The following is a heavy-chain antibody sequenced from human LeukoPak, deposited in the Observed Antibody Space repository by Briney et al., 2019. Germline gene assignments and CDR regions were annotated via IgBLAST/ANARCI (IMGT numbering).Heavy chain of an antibody. Sequence: KPSETLSLTCTVSGGSISSYYWSWIRQPPGKGLEWIGYIYTSGSTNYNPSLKSRVTISVDTSKNQFSLKLSSVTAADTAVYYCARVFSSFGVAFDHWGQGTLVTVSS. V-gene: IGHV4-4*09. CDR2: IYTSGST. D-gene: IGHD3-3*01. J-gene: IGHJ4*02. CDR3: ARVFSSFGVAFDH. CDR1: GGSISSYY.